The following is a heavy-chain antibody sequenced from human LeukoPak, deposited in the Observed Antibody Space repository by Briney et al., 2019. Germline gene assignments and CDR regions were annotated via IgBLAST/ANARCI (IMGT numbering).Heavy chain of an antibody. V-gene: IGHV3-48*03. J-gene: IGHJ5*02. CDR1: GFTFSSYE. CDR3: AGDRRPTRSRESNWFDP. Sequence: PGGSLRLSCAASGFTFSSYEMNWVRQAPGKGLEWVSYISSSGSTIYYADSVKGRFTISRDNAKNSLYLQMNSLRAEDTAVYYCAGDRRPTRSRESNWFDPWGQGTLVTVSS. CDR2: ISSSGSTI.